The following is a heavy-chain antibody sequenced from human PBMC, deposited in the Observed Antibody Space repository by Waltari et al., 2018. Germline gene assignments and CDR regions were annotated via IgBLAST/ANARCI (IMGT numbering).Heavy chain of an antibody. J-gene: IGHJ4*02. CDR3: ARDDADSSNFGGF. D-gene: IGHD6-13*01. V-gene: IGHV1-18*01. CDR1: GYIFSNYG. Sequence: QLVQSGAEVKKPGASVKVSCKASGYIFSNYGITWVRKAPGQGLEWMGWIYPDSGNTKYEQSLQGRVTLTTDTSTTTAYMEIRSLRSDDTAIYYCARDDADSSNFGGFWGQGTLVTVSS. CDR2: IYPDSGNT.